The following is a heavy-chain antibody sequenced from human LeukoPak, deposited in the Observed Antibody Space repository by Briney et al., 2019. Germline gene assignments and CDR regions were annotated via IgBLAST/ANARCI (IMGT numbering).Heavy chain of an antibody. CDR3: AKVDYYDWYFDL. CDR1: GFTFDDYA. CDR2: ISENAGRK. J-gene: IGHJ2*01. V-gene: IGHV3-43*02. Sequence: PGGSLRLSCAASGFTFDDYAMHWVRQPPGKGPEWVSLISENAGRKYYADSVKGRFTISRDNSKNSLYLQMNGLRTEDTALYYCAKVDYYDWYFDLWGRGTLVTVSS. D-gene: IGHD3-22*01.